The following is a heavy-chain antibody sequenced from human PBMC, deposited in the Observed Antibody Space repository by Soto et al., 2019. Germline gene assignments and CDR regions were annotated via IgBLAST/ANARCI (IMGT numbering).Heavy chain of an antibody. D-gene: IGHD2-8*01. Sequence: SETLSLTCTVSGGSISSGGYYWSWIRQHPGKGLEWIGYIYYSGSTYYNPSLKSRVTISVDTSKNQFSLKLSSVTAADTAVYYCARDYLEGYCTNGVCYGWFDPWGQGTLVTVSS. V-gene: IGHV4-31*03. J-gene: IGHJ5*02. CDR2: IYYSGST. CDR3: ARDYLEGYCTNGVCYGWFDP. CDR1: GGSISSGGYY.